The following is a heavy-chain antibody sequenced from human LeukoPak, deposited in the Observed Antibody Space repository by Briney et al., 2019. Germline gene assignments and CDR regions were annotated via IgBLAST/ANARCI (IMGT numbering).Heavy chain of an antibody. D-gene: IGHD2-21*01. J-gene: IGHJ4*02. CDR1: GYTFTSYG. Sequence: GASVKVSCKASGYTFTSYGISWVRQAPGQGLEWMGWISAYNGNTNYAPKLQGRVTMTTDTSTSTAYMELRSLRSDDTAVYYCARNSLRGNRPRGYFDYWGQGTLVTVSS. CDR3: ARNSLRGNRPRGYFDY. V-gene: IGHV1-18*01. CDR2: ISAYNGNT.